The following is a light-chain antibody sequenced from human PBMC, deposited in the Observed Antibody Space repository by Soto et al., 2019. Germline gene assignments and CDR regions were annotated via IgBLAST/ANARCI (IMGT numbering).Light chain of an antibody. CDR3: QVWDSGSDHVV. CDR1: NIGTTD. Sequence: SYELTQPPSVSVAPGKTASITCGGNNIGTTDVHWYQHTPGQAPVLVIYYDTDRPSGIPERFSGSTSGNTATLTISRVEAGDEADYYCQVWDSGSDHVVFGGGTKLTVL. V-gene: IGLV3-21*04. CDR2: YDT. J-gene: IGLJ2*01.